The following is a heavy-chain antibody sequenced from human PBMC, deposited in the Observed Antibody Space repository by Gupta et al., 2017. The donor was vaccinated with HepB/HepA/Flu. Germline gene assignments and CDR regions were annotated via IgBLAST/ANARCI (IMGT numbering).Heavy chain of an antibody. J-gene: IGHJ4*02. CDR1: GGSISSYY. CDR3: AAGYWGPTVTYYFGY. CDR2: IYDSGST. D-gene: IGHD2-15*01. V-gene: IGHV4-59*01. Sequence: QVQLQESGPGLVKPSETLSLTCTVSGGSISSYYWSWIRQPPGQGLEWIGYIYDSGSTNYNPSLESRVTISVDTSKNQFSLKLSSVTAADTAVYYCAAGYWGPTVTYYFGYWGQGTLVTVSS.